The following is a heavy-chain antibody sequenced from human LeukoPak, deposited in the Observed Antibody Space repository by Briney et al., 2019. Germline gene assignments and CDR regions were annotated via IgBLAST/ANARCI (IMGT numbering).Heavy chain of an antibody. CDR1: GFTFGDYA. CDR3: TRDEPPKSITMVRGVPPQAFDY. J-gene: IGHJ4*02. V-gene: IGHV3-49*03. Sequence: PGGSLRLSCTASGFTFGDYAMSWFRQAPGKGLEWVGFIRSKAYGGATEYAASVKGRFTISRDDSKSIAYLQMNSLKTEDTAVYYCTRDEPPKSITMVRGVPPQAFDYWGQGTLVTVSS. CDR2: IRSKAYGGAT. D-gene: IGHD3-10*01.